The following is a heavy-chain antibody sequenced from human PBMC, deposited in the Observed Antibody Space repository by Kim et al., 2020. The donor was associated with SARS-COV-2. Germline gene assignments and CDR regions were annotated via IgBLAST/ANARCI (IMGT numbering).Heavy chain of an antibody. V-gene: IGHV3-21*01. Sequence: GGSLRLSCAASGFTFSSYSMNWVRQAPGKGLEWVSSISSSSSYIYYADSVKGRFTISRDNAKNSLYLQMNSLRAEDTAVYYCARGLGDSYYYYGMDVWGQGTTVTVSS. CDR1: GFTFSSYS. CDR3: ARGLGDSYYYYGMDV. CDR2: ISSSSSYI. J-gene: IGHJ6*02. D-gene: IGHD4-17*01.